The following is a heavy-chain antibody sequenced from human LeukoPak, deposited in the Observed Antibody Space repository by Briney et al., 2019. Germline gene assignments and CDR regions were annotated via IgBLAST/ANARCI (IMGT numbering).Heavy chain of an antibody. J-gene: IGHJ5*02. CDR1: GGTFSSYA. CDR3: TGRYRSSTSCQGWFDP. Sequence: SVKVSCKASGGTFSSYAISWVRQAPGQGLEWMGGIIPIFGTANYAQKFQGRVTITADESTSTAYMELSSLRSEDTAVYYCTGRYRSSTSCQGWFDPWGQGTLVTVSS. V-gene: IGHV1-69*01. D-gene: IGHD2-2*01. CDR2: IIPIFGTA.